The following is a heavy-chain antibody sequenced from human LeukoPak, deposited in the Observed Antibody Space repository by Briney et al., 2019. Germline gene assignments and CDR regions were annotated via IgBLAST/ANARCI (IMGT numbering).Heavy chain of an antibody. V-gene: IGHV4-39*01. J-gene: IGHJ4*02. Sequence: SETLSLTCTVSGGSISSSSYYWGWIRQPPGKGLEWIGSIYYSGSTYYNPSLKSRVTISVDTSKNQFSLKLSSVTAADTAVYYCASVAGTYYFDYWGQGTLVTASS. CDR1: GGSISSSSYY. CDR2: IYYSGST. CDR3: ASVAGTYYFDY. D-gene: IGHD6-19*01.